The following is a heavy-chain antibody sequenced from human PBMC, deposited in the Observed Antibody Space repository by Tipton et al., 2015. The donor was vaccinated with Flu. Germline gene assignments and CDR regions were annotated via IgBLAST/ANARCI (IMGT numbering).Heavy chain of an antibody. J-gene: IGHJ4*02. Sequence: AVSGFTFSGSAMHWVRQASGKGLEWVGRIRSKANSYATAYAASVKGRFTISRDDSKNTAYLQMNSLKTEDTAVYYCTRLSPPRRTGDVGSVGPGIDYWGQGTLVTVSS. CDR3: TRLSPPRRTGDVGSVGPGIDY. CDR1: GFTFSGSA. CDR2: IRSKANSYAT. V-gene: IGHV3-73*01. D-gene: IGHD3-10*01.